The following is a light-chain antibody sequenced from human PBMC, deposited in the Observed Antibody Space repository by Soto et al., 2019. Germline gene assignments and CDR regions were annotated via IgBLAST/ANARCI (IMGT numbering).Light chain of an antibody. Sequence: PGERATLSCGASQSVSSNCLAWYQQKPGLAPRLLIYEASSRATGIPDRFSGSGSGTDFTLTISRLEPEDFAVYYCQQYGNSPPRYTFGQGTKLEIK. CDR3: QQYGNSPPRYT. CDR2: EAS. CDR1: QSVSSNC. V-gene: IGKV3D-20*01. J-gene: IGKJ2*01.